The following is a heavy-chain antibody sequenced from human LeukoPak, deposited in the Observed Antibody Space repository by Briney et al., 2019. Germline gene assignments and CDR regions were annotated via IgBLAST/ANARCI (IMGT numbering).Heavy chain of an antibody. D-gene: IGHD3-9*01. J-gene: IGHJ4*02. V-gene: IGHV3-21*01. CDR3: ARDNYDILTGRTPFDY. Sequence: GGSLRLSCAASGFTVSSNYMSWVRQAPGKGLEWVSSISSSSSYIYYADSVKGRFTISRDNAKNSLSLQMNNLRAEDTAVYYCARDNYDILTGRTPFDYWGQGTLVTVSS. CDR1: GFTVSSNY. CDR2: ISSSSSYI.